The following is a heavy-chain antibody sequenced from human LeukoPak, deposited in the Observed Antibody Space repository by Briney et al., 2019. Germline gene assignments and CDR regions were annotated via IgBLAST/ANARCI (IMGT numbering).Heavy chain of an antibody. V-gene: IGHV4-38-2*02. CDR1: GYSISSGHY. J-gene: IGHJ4*02. CDR3: AAESERWLVRS. Sequence: SETLSLTCTVSGYSISSGHYWGWIRQPPGKGLEWIGSISPSGSTYYNPSLKSRVIISVDTSKNQFSLKLNSVTAADTAVYYCAAESERWLVRSWGQGTLVTVSS. D-gene: IGHD6-19*01. CDR2: ISPSGST.